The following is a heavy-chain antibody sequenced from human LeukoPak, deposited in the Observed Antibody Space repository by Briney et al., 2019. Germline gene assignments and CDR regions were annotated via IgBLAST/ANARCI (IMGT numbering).Heavy chain of an antibody. CDR3: ARDQGSSGWSDFGY. Sequence: GASVKVSCKASGYTFTGYYIHWVRQAPGQGLEWMGWINPDSGGTNYAQKFQGRVTMIRDTSFSTAYMELSRLTYDDTAVYYCARDQGSSGWSDFGYWGQGTLVTVSS. CDR2: INPDSGGT. CDR1: GYTFTGYY. V-gene: IGHV1-2*02. J-gene: IGHJ4*02. D-gene: IGHD6-19*01.